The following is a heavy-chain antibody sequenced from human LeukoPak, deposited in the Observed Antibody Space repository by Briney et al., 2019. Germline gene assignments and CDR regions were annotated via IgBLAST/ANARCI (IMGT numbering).Heavy chain of an antibody. J-gene: IGHJ4*02. CDR1: GYTFTGYD. CDR2: INPNSGGT. Sequence: ASVKVSCKASGYTFTGYDMHWVRQAPGQGLEWMGWINPNSGGTNYAQKFQGRVTMTRDTSISTAYMELNRLRSDDTAVYYCARDRDYGSGIFDYWGQGTPVTVSS. CDR3: ARDRDYGSGIFDY. D-gene: IGHD3-10*01. V-gene: IGHV1-2*02.